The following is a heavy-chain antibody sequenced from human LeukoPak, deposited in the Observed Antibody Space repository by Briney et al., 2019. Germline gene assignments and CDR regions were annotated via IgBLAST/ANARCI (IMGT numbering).Heavy chain of an antibody. CDR3: ARDPCYDSSGYCDY. J-gene: IGHJ4*02. Sequence: PGRSLRLSCAASGFTFSSYGMHWVRQAPGKGLEWVAIISYDGSNKYYADSVKGRFTISRDNSKNTMFLQMNSLRAEDTAVYYCARDPCYDSSGYCDYWGQGTLVTVSS. D-gene: IGHD3-22*01. CDR1: GFTFSSYG. CDR2: ISYDGSNK. V-gene: IGHV3-30*03.